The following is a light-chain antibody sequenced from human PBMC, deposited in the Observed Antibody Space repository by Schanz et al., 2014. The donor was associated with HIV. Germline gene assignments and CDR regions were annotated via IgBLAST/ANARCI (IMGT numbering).Light chain of an antibody. CDR1: SSDVGAYKS. Sequence: QSALTQPASASGSPGQSINISCTGTSSDVGAYKSVSWYQQHPGKAPKLMIYDVNNRPSGISDRFSGSKSGNTASLTISGLQAEDEADYYCSSHTSGRALFGGGTKLTVL. J-gene: IGLJ2*01. CDR3: SSHTSGRAL. CDR2: DVN. V-gene: IGLV2-14*03.